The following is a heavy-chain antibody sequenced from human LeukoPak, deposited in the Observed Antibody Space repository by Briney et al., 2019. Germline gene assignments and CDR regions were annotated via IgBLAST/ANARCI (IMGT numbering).Heavy chain of an antibody. CDR2: ITPTYGVV. CDR1: GGTFCTYS. V-gene: IGHV1-69*10. CDR3: ATGTNGLYGSNRFQGYFDD. D-gene: IGHD6-13*01. Sequence: APTVYVSCKPSGGTFCTYSISCVRRAPGPGLGGLGGITPTYGVVPYAKKFPGRVTLTKHTSTGTADLEMNSLTFEDTAVYYCATGTNGLYGSNRFQGYFDDWGQGTLVTVLS. J-gene: IGHJ4*02.